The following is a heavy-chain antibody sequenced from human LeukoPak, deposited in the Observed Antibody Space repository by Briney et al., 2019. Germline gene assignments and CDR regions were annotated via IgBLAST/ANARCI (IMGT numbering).Heavy chain of an antibody. CDR2: LWYDGSNK. CDR1: GFTFSSYG. CDR3: ARGAPPYYYGSGSSTGFYYYGMDV. V-gene: IGHV3-33*01. J-gene: IGHJ6*02. Sequence: GRSLRLSCAASGFTFSSYGMHWVRQAPGKGLEWVAVLWYDGSNKYYADSVKGRFTISRDNSKNTLYLQMNSLRAEDTAVYYCARGAPPYYYGSGSSTGFYYYGMDVWGQGTTVTVSS. D-gene: IGHD3-10*01.